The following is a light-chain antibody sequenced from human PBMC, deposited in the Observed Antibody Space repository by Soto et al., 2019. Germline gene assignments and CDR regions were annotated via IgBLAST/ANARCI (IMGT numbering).Light chain of an antibody. CDR2: FGS. CDR1: QSLLYNNTYNY. V-gene: IGKV2-28*01. Sequence: IVMTQKTHTLPVTPGEPASISCRSSQSLLYNNTYNYLDWYVQKPGQSPQLLIYFGSNRAPGVPDRFSGSGSGTDFTLKINRVEAEDVGTYYCMQALQSLTFGQGTLLQI. J-gene: IGKJ5*01. CDR3: MQALQSLT.